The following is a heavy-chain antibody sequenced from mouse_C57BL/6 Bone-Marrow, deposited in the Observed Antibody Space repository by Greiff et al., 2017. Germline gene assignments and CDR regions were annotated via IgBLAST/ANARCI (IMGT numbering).Heavy chain of an antibody. V-gene: IGHV2-2*01. D-gene: IGHD1-1*01. CDR2: IWSGGST. J-gene: IGHJ4*01. Sequence: VQLVESGPGLVQPSQSLSITCTVSGFSLTSYGVHWVRQSPGKGLEWLGVIWSGGSTDYNAAFISRLSISKDNSKSQVFFKMNSLQADDTAIYYCDRGYGSRPWAMDYWGQGTSVTVSS. CDR3: DRGYGSRPWAMDY. CDR1: GFSLTSYG.